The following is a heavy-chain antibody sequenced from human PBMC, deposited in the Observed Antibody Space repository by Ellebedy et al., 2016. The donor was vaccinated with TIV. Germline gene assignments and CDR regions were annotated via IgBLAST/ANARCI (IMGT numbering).Heavy chain of an antibody. V-gene: IGHV3-7*01. CDR1: GFTFSTYW. D-gene: IGHD2-21*01. J-gene: IGHJ4*02. CDR2: IKQDGCEK. Sequence: GESLKISXAASGFTFSTYWMHWVRQAPGKGLEWVANIKQDGCEKYYVDSVKGRFTISRDNAKNSLYLQMNSLRAEDTAVYYCAREVGGGGAYWGQGTLVTVSP. CDR3: AREVGGGGAY.